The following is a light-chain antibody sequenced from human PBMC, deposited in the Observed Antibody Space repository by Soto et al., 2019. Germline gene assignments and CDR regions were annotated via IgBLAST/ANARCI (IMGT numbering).Light chain of an antibody. V-gene: IGKV1-9*01. Sequence: IQVTQSPSSLSASVGDRVTVTCRAGQGISSYLAWYQQKPGKAPKLLIYAASTLQSGVPSRFSGSGSGTDFTLTISSLQPEDFATYYCQQLNSYPTFGQGTRLEIK. CDR2: AAS. J-gene: IGKJ5*01. CDR1: QGISSY. CDR3: QQLNSYPT.